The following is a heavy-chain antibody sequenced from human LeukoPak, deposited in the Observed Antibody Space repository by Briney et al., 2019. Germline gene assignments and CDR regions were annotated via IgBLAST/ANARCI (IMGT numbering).Heavy chain of an antibody. D-gene: IGHD3-22*01. CDR3: ARHTYYYDSSGYYVGAFDI. CDR2: IYYSGST. J-gene: IGHJ3*02. CDR1: GGSISSYY. Sequence: SETLSLTCTVSGGSISSYYWSWIRQPPGEGLEWIGYIYYSGSTNYNPSLKSRVTISVDTSKNQFSLKLSSVTAADTAVYYCARHTYYYDSSGYYVGAFDIWGQGTMVTVSS. V-gene: IGHV4-59*08.